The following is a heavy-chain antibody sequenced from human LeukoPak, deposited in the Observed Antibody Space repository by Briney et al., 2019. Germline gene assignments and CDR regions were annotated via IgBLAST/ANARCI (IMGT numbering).Heavy chain of an antibody. V-gene: IGHV3-48*03. Sequence: GGSLRLSCAASGFTFSNYEMNWARQAPGKGLEWLSYISGTGNTGSYADSVKGRFTISRDNAKNSLYLQMNSLRAEDTAVYYCVRDKGYYDLDVWGQGTTVTVSS. J-gene: IGHJ6*02. CDR2: ISGTGNTG. CDR3: VRDKGYYDLDV. CDR1: GFTFSNYE.